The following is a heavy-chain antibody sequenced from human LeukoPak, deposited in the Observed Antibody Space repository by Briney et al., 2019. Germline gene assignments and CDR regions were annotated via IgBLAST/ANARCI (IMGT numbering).Heavy chain of an antibody. CDR2: ISGSGGST. J-gene: IGHJ5*02. V-gene: IGHV3-23*01. CDR3: AKDQFYHDYVPGWFDP. D-gene: IGHD3-16*01. CDR1: GFTFSSYW. Sequence: PGGSLRLSCAASGFTFSSYWMHWVRQAPGKGLEWVSGISGSGGSTYYADSVKGRFIISRENSKKMLYLQMNSLRAEDTAVYYCAKDQFYHDYVPGWFDPWGQGTLVTVSS.